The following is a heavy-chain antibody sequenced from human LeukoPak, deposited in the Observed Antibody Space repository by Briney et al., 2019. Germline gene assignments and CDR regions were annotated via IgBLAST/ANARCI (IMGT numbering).Heavy chain of an antibody. D-gene: IGHD3-22*01. Sequence: GGSLRLSCAASGFTFSIYVMHWVRQAPGKGLEWVAIISYDGSNEYYADSVKGRFTISRDNSKNTLYLQMNSLRAADTAVYYCARHAIITMIVAYNWFDPWGQGTLVTVSS. CDR1: GFTFSIYV. J-gene: IGHJ5*02. V-gene: IGHV3-30*04. CDR3: ARHAIITMIVAYNWFDP. CDR2: ISYDGSNE.